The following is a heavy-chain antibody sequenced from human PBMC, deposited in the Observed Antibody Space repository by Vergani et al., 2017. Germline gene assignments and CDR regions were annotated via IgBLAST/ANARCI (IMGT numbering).Heavy chain of an antibody. V-gene: IGHV1-69-2*01. J-gene: IGHJ3*02. CDR3: ATAYNTNWKDAFDI. CDR1: GYIFTDHF. Sequence: EVQLVQSGSEVKKPGATVKISCKGSGYIFTDHFIHWVQQAPGKGLEWMGLLNPKDGETMFAERFQGRGTITADTATDAAYMDLSNLRSEYTAIYYCATAYNTNWKDAFDIWGQGTMVTVSS. CDR2: LNPKDGET. D-gene: IGHD1-1*01.